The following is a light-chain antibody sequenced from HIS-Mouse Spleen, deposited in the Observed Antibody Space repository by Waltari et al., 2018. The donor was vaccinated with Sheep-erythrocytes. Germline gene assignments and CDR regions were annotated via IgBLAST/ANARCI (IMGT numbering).Light chain of an antibody. CDR2: EDS. CDR1: KLGDKD. Sequence: SYELTQPPSVSVSPGQTASITRSVDKLGDKDACCYQQKPGQSPVLVIYEDSKRPSGIPERFSGSTSGTMATLTISGAQVEDEADYYCYSTDSSGNHWVFGGGTKLTVL. CDR3: YSTDSSGNHWV. V-gene: IGLV3-10*01. J-gene: IGLJ3*02.